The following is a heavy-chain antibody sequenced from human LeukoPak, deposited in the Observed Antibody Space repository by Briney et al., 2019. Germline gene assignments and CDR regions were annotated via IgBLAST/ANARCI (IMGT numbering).Heavy chain of an antibody. V-gene: IGHV4-39*07. CDR1: GGSISSSSYY. J-gene: IGHJ4*02. CDR3: ARVPAGAAAIDY. D-gene: IGHD6-13*01. CDR2: IYYSGST. Sequence: PSETLSLTCTVSGGSISSSSYYWGWIRQPPGKGLEWIGSIYYSGSTYYNPSLKSRVTISVGTSKNQFSLKLSSVTAADTAVYYCARVPAGAAAIDYWGQGTLVTVSS.